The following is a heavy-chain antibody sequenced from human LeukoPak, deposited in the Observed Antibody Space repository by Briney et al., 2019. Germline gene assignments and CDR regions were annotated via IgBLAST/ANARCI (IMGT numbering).Heavy chain of an antibody. CDR1: GFTFSIYW. CDR2: IKEDGSVI. J-gene: IGHJ4*02. CDR3: ARGSGRQQLEQNY. D-gene: IGHD6-13*01. Sequence: GGSLRLSCVASGFTFSIYWMSWVRQAPGRGPEWLAIIKEDGSVIWDVESVRGRFTISRDNAKNSVYLEMNSLRAEDTAVYYCARGSGRQQLEQNYWGQGNLVTVSS. V-gene: IGHV3-7*01.